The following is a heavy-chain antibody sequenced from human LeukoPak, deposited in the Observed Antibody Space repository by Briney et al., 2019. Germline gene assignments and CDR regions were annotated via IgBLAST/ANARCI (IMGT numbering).Heavy chain of an antibody. J-gene: IGHJ5*02. CDR2: INEDGSHK. Sequence: GRSLRLSCAASGFTFSSRWMSWVRQAPGKGLEWVAHINEDGSHKDYVDSLKGRFTISRDNAKDSLFLQMNSLRAEDTAVYYCARDWGWAFDPWGQGTLVTVSS. CDR3: ARDWGWAFDP. D-gene: IGHD3-16*01. V-gene: IGHV3-7*01. CDR1: GFTFSSRW.